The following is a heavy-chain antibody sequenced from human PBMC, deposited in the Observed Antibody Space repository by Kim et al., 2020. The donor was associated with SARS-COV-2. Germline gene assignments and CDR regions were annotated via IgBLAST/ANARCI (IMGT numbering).Heavy chain of an antibody. J-gene: IGHJ6*02. V-gene: IGHV5-51*01. CDR1: GYSFTSYW. CDR2: IYPGDSDT. D-gene: IGHD5-18*01. Sequence: GESLKISCKGSGYSFTSYWIGWVRQMPGKGLEWMGIIYPGDSDTRYSPSFQGQVTISADKSISTAYLQWSSLKASDTAMYYCARQGGLYSYGSPEAMDVWGQGTTVTVSS. CDR3: ARQGGLYSYGSPEAMDV.